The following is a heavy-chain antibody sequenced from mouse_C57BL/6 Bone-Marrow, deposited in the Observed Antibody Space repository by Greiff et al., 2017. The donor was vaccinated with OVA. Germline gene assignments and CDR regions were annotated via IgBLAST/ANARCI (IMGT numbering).Heavy chain of an antibody. CDR2: IYPRSGNT. Sequence: QVQLKQSGAELARPGASVKLSCKASGYTFTSYGISWVKQRTGQGLEWIGEIYPRSGNTYYNEKFKGKATLTADKSSSTAYMELRSLTSEDSAVYFCARFYYSNYERHYFDYWGQGTTLTVSS. J-gene: IGHJ2*01. CDR1: GYTFTSYG. D-gene: IGHD2-5*01. V-gene: IGHV1-81*01. CDR3: ARFYYSNYERHYFDY.